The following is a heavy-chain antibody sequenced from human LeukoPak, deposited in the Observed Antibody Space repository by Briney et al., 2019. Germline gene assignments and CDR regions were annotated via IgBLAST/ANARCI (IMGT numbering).Heavy chain of an antibody. D-gene: IGHD2-2*01. Sequence: PGGSLRLSCAASGFTFSKYCLHWVRQAPGKGLVWVSHINSDGSSTTYADSVKGRFTISRDNAKNTLYLQINSLRAEDTAVYYCARDLSAAVGLYYFDYWGPGTLVTVSS. V-gene: IGHV3-74*03. J-gene: IGHJ4*02. CDR3: ARDLSAAVGLYYFDY. CDR1: GFTFSKYC. CDR2: INSDGSST.